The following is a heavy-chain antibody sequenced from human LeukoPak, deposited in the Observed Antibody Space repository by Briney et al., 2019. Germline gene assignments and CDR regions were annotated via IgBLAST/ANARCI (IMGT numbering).Heavy chain of an antibody. Sequence: RGSLRLSCAASGFTFSSYGMSWVRQAPGKGLEWVSAISGSGGSTYYADSVKGRFTISRDNSKNTLYLQMNSLRAEDTAVYYCAKDSDIVVVPAATGLDYWGQGTLVTVSS. V-gene: IGHV3-23*01. CDR1: GFTFSSYG. J-gene: IGHJ4*02. D-gene: IGHD2-2*01. CDR3: AKDSDIVVVPAATGLDY. CDR2: ISGSGGST.